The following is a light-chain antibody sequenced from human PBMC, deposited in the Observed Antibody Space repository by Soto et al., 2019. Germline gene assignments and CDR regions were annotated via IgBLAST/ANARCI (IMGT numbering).Light chain of an antibody. Sequence: DVVMTQSPGSLAVSLGERATINCKSSQSLLKTSKNKNSLAWYQQRPGQPHQLLIYWASTRESGVPDRFRGCGSGTNFTLTICSLPTEVVSVYFCQQSFNTPLTFGQGSKVDTK. CDR1: QSLLKTSKNKNS. CDR2: WAS. CDR3: QQSFNTPLT. J-gene: IGKJ1*01. V-gene: IGKV4-1*01.